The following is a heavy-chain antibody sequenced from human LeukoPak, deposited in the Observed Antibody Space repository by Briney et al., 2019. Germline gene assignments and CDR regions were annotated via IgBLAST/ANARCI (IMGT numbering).Heavy chain of an antibody. V-gene: IGHV4-4*09. J-gene: IGHJ6*03. CDR3: ARIAAAATGYYYYMDV. CDR2: IYISGST. CDR1: GGSISSFY. D-gene: IGHD6-13*01. Sequence: PSETLSLTCTVSGGSISSFYWSWIRQPPGKGLEWIGYIYISGSTNYNPSLKSRVTISVDTSKNQFSLKLSSVTAADTAVYYCARIAAAATGYYYYMDVWGKGTTVTVSS.